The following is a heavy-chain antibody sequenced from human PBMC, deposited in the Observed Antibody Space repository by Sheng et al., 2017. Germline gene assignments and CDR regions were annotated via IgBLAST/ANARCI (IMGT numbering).Heavy chain of an antibody. CDR2: ISTRGRTI. D-gene: IGHD3-10*01. CDR3: ARDHEGRPFDD. J-gene: IGHJ4*02. Sequence: VQLVESGGGLVQPGGSLRLSCAASGFTFSDYYMTWIRQAPGKGLEWVSYISTRGRTIYYADSVKGRFTISRDSSKNTLYLQMNSLRAEDTAVYYCARDHEGRPFDDWGQGTLVTVSS. CDR1: GFTFSDYY. V-gene: IGHV3-11*01.